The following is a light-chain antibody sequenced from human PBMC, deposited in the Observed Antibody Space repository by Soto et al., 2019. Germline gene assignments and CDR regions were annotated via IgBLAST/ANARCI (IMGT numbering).Light chain of an antibody. CDR2: GAS. CDR3: QHYGSGGYT. CDR1: QSIVSSS. Sequence: EVVLTQSPGTLSLSPGERATLSCRASQSIVSSSLAWYQQKPGQAPRLVIYGASTRATGIPERFSGSTSGTDFTLTISRLEPEDFAVLYCQHYGSGGYTFGQGTKLYIK. J-gene: IGKJ2*01. V-gene: IGKV3-20*01.